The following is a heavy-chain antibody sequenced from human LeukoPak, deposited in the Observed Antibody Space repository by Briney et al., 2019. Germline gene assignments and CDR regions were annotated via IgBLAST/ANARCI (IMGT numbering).Heavy chain of an antibody. CDR3: ARGRYYYDSSGYYRGYYFDY. D-gene: IGHD3-22*01. CDR2: ISYDGRNK. V-gene: IGHV3-30*04. Sequence: GGSLRLSCAASGFTFSSYAMHWVRQAPGKGLEWVAVISYDGRNKYYADSVKGRFTISRDNSKNTLYLQMNSLRAEDTAVYYCARGRYYYDSSGYYRGYYFDYWGQGTRVTVSS. J-gene: IGHJ4*02. CDR1: GFTFSSYA.